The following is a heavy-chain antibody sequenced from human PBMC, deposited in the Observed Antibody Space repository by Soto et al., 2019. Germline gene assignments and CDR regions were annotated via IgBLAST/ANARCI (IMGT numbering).Heavy chain of an antibody. CDR2: IYYSGVT. D-gene: IGHD3-10*01. J-gene: IGHJ5*02. Sequence: VQLQESGPGLVKPSQTLSLTCTVSVDSITSGECYWTWISEHPGKGLEWIGYIYYSGVTYYNPSLKSRVTISVDTSKNQFSLKLSSVTAADTAMYYCARDLRGRGSGRFDPWGQGTLVTVSS. CDR3: ARDLRGRGSGRFDP. CDR1: VDSITSGECY. V-gene: IGHV4-31*03.